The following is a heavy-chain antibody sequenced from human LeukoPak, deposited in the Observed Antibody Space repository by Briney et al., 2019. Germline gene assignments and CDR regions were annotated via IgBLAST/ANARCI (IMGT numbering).Heavy chain of an antibody. CDR3: ATGLRYYDFWSGSMAV. J-gene: IGHJ6*02. Sequence: ASVKVSCKVSGYTLTELSMHWLRQAPGKGLEWMGGFDPEDGETIYAQKFQGRVTMTEDTSTDTAYMELSSLRSEDTAVYYCATGLRYYDFWSGSMAVWGQGTTVTVSS. D-gene: IGHD3-3*01. CDR2: FDPEDGET. V-gene: IGHV1-24*01. CDR1: GYTLTELS.